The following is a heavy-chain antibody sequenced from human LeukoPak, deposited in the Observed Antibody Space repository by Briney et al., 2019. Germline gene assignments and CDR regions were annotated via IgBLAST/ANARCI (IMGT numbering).Heavy chain of an antibody. J-gene: IGHJ4*02. CDR2: ISSSSSYI. Sequence: GGSLRLSCAASGFTFSNYSMNWVRQAPGKGLEWVSSISSSSSYIYYADSVKGRFTISRDHAKNSLFLQMNSLRAEDTAVYYCARGSRSSGYSSPDYWGQGTLVTVSS. CDR3: ARGSRSSGYSSPDY. V-gene: IGHV3-21*01. CDR1: GFTFSNYS. D-gene: IGHD3-22*01.